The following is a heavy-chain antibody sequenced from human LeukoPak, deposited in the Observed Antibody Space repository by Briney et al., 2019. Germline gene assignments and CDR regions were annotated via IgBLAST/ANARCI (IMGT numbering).Heavy chain of an antibody. CDR2: IYWNDDK. CDR3: ARSWWEMTTNAFDV. V-gene: IGHV2-5*01. CDR1: GFSLSTSRVG. J-gene: IGHJ3*01. D-gene: IGHD5-24*01. Sequence: SGPTLVKPTQTLTLTCTFSGFSLSTSRVGVGWIRQPPGKALDWLALIYWNDDKRYSPSLKSRLTITKDTSKNQVVLTMTNMDPVDTATYYCARSWWEMTTNAFDVWGQGTMVTVSS.